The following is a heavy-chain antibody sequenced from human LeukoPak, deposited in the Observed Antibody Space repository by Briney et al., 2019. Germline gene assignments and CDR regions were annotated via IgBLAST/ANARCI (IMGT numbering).Heavy chain of an antibody. V-gene: IGHV4-30-4*07. D-gene: IGHD1-26*01. CDR2: IYYSGST. J-gene: IGHJ4*02. Sequence: SETLSLTCAVSGGSISSGGYSWSWIRQPPGKGLEWIGYIYYSGSTYYNPSLKSRVTISVDTSKNQFSLKLSSVTAADTAVYYCARVRNSGSYSDYWGQGTLVTVSS. CDR1: GGSISSGGYS. CDR3: ARVRNSGSYSDY.